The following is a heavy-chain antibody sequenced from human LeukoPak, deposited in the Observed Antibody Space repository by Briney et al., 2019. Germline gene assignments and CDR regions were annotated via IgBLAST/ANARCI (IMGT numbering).Heavy chain of an antibody. CDR1: GFTFSDYY. CDR3: AREDGYSSSWYSDY. D-gene: IGHD6-13*01. CDR2: ISSTSIYT. Sequence: GGSLRLSCAASGFTFSDYYMSWIRQDPGKGLEWVSDISSTSIYTNYADSVKGRFTISRDNAKNSLYLQMNSLRAEDTAVYYCAREDGYSSSWYSDYWGQGTLVTVSS. J-gene: IGHJ4*02. V-gene: IGHV3-11*05.